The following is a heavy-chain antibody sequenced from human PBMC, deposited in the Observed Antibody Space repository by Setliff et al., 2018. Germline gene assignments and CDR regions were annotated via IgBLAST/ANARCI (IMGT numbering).Heavy chain of an antibody. D-gene: IGHD2-15*01. CDR3: ARHAQSGVAAPFDY. V-gene: IGHV4-38-2*02. CDR1: GYSISSGYY. CDR2: MYHSGSV. J-gene: IGHJ4*02. Sequence: SETLSLTCTVSGYSISSGYYWGWIRQPPGKGLEWIGNMYHSGSVYYNPSLKSRVTISVDTSKNQFSLKLSSVTAADTAVYYCARHAQSGVAAPFDYWGQGTLVTVSS.